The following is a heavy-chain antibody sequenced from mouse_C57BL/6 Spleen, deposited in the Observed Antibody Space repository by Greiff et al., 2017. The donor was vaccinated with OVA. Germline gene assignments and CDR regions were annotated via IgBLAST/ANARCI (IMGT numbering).Heavy chain of an antibody. CDR2: ISSGSSTI. J-gene: IGHJ2*01. D-gene: IGHD2-13*01. Sequence: DVKLQESGGGLVKPGGSLKLSCAASGFTFSDYGMHWVRQAPEKGLEWVAYISSGSSTIYYADTVKGRFTISRDNAKNTLFLQMTSLRSEDTAMYYCASGLYFDYWGQGTTLTVSS. V-gene: IGHV5-17*01. CDR3: ASGLYFDY. CDR1: GFTFSDYG.